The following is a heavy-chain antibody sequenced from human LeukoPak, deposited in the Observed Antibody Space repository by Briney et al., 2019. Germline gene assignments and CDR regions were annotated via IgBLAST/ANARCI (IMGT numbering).Heavy chain of an antibody. Sequence: ASVKVSCKASGYTFTIYGISWVRQAPGQGLEWMGWISAYNGNTNYAQKLRGRVTMTTDTSTSTAYMELRSLRSDDTAVYYCARDTYCYDSSGYSGWFDPWGQGTLVTVSS. D-gene: IGHD3-22*01. CDR3: ARDTYCYDSSGYSGWFDP. J-gene: IGHJ5*02. CDR2: ISAYNGNT. CDR1: GYTFTIYG. V-gene: IGHV1-18*01.